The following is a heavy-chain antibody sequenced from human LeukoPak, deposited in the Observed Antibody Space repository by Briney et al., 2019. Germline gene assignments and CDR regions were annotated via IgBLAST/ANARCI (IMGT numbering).Heavy chain of an antibody. CDR3: ARESGGTSIDY. D-gene: IGHD2-15*01. J-gene: IGHJ4*02. V-gene: IGHV3-53*01. CDR2: IYSGGST. Sequence: GGSLRLSCAASGFTVSSNYMNWVRQAPGKGREWVSVIYSGGSTYYGDSVKGRFTISRDNSKNTLSLQMNSLRVEDTAVYYCARESGGTSIDYWGQGTLVTVSS. CDR1: GFTVSSNY.